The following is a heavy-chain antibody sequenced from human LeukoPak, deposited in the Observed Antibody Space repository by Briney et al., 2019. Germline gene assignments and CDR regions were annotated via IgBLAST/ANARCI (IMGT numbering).Heavy chain of an antibody. Sequence: GASVKVSCKASGYTFTSYGISWVRQAPGQGLEWMGWISAYNGNTNYAQKLQGRVTMTTDTSTSTAYMELRSLRSDDTAVYYCARAKLLWFGELLGYWGQGTLVTVSS. CDR2: ISAYNGNT. D-gene: IGHD3-10*01. CDR3: ARAKLLWFGELLGY. V-gene: IGHV1-18*01. J-gene: IGHJ4*02. CDR1: GYTFTSYG.